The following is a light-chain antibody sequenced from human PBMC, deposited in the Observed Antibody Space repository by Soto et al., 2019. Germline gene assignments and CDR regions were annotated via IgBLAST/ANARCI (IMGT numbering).Light chain of an antibody. V-gene: IGKV1-39*01. CDR1: QSIGTY. CDR2: TES. J-gene: IGKJ5*01. CDR3: QQSYSAPST. Sequence: DIQANQSPSHLSASVGDRVTLTCRASQSIGTYLNWYEHKPGKDPVILIHTESSLQSGVPSRFSGSGSGTDFTLTISGLQPEDVATYYCQQSYSAPSTFGQGTRLEIK.